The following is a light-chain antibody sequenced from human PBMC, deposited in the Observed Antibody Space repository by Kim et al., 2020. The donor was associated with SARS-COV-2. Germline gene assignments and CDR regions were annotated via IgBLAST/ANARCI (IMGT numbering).Light chain of an antibody. CDR3: QQYNNWPPMYT. CDR2: GAS. Sequence: SPGERATLSCRASQSVSSNLAWYQQKPGQSPRLLIYGASTRATDIPARFSGSGSGTEFVLTISSLQSEDSAVYYCQQYNNWPPMYTFGQGTKLEI. V-gene: IGKV3-15*01. CDR1: QSVSSN. J-gene: IGKJ2*01.